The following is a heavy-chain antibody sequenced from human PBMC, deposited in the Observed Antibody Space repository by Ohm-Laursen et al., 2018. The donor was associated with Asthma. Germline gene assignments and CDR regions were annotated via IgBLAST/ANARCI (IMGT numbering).Heavy chain of an antibody. J-gene: IGHJ4*02. V-gene: IGHV3-7*04. Sequence: SLRLSCTASGFTFSTYWVHWVRQAPGKGLEWVASINVDGSRKCSVDSVKGRFNISRDNAKSSLYLQMNSLRGDDTAVYYCARGMTTPGIDYWGQGTLVTVSS. D-gene: IGHD4-11*01. CDR2: INVDGSRK. CDR1: GFTFSTYW. CDR3: ARGMTTPGIDY.